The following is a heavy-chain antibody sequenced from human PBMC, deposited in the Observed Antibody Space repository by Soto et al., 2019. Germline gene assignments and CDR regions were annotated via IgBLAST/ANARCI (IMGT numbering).Heavy chain of an antibody. J-gene: IGHJ6*02. CDR1: GYTFTSYG. V-gene: IGHV1-18*01. Sequence: ASVKVSCKASGYTFTSYGISWVRQAPGQGLEWMGWISAYNGKTNYAQKLKGRVNMTKDTSTSTAYMEMRSLRSDEKAVYYCARGGLPYYYYGMDVWGQGTTVTVS. CDR3: ARGGLPYYYYGMDV. D-gene: IGHD2-2*01. CDR2: ISAYNGKT.